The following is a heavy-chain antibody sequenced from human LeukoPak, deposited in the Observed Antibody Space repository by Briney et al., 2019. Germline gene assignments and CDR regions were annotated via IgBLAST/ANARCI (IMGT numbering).Heavy chain of an antibody. D-gene: IGHD3-22*01. CDR3: VWAGYYDSSGYKGYFDY. J-gene: IGHJ4*02. CDR1: GGTFSSYA. V-gene: IGHV1-69*13. CDR2: IIPIFGTA. Sequence: GASVKVSCKASGGTFSSYAISWGRQAPGQGLEWMGGIIPIFGTANYAQKFQGRVTITADESTSTAYMELSSLRSEDTAVYYCVWAGYYDSSGYKGYFDYWGQGTLVTVSS.